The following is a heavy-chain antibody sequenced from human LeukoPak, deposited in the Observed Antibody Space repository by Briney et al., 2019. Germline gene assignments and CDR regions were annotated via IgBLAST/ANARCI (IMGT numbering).Heavy chain of an antibody. CDR3: ARGVPLGYCTYGVCYPPYYFDY. J-gene: IGHJ4*02. CDR1: GYTFTSYS. V-gene: IGHV1-46*01. D-gene: IGHD2-8*01. CDR2: INPSGGTT. Sequence: ASVKVSCKASGYTFTSYSIHWVRQAPGQGLEWMGIINPSGGTTTYTQKFQGRVTMTRDMSTSTVYMELSSLRSEDTGVYYCARGVPLGYCTYGVCYPPYYFDYWGQGTLVTASS.